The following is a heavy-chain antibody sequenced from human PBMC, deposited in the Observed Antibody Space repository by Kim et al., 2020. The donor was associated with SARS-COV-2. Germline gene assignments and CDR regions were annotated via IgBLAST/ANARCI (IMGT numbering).Heavy chain of an antibody. CDR3: ARDRRNSKIAAAGHEYNWFDP. J-gene: IGHJ5*02. V-gene: IGHV4-59*01. CDR1: GGSISSYY. Sequence: SETLSLTCTVSGGSISSYYWSWIRQPPGKGLEWIGYIYYSGSTNYNPSLKSRVTISVDTSKNQFSLKLSSVTAADTAVYYCARDRRNSKIAAAGHEYNWFDPWGQGTLVTVSS. D-gene: IGHD6-13*01. CDR2: IYYSGST.